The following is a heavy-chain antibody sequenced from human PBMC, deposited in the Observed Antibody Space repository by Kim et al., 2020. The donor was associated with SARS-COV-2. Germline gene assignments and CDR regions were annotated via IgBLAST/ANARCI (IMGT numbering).Heavy chain of an antibody. V-gene: IGHV4-34*01. CDR1: GGSFSGYY. D-gene: IGHD5-18*01. CDR3: AREGRRIQLWSRRWDAFDI. CDR2: INHSGST. J-gene: IGHJ3*02. Sequence: SETLSLTCAVYGGSFSGYYWSWIRQPPGKGLEWIGEINHSGSTNYNPSLKSRVTISVDTSKNQFSLKLSSVTAADTAVYYCAREGRRIQLWSRRWDAFDIWGQATMVTVSS.